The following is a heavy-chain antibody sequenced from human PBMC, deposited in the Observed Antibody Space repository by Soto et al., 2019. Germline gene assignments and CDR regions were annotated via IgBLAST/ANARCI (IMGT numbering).Heavy chain of an antibody. CDR2: IIPIFGTA. V-gene: IGHV1-69*13. J-gene: IGHJ3*02. CDR1: GGTFSSYA. Sequence: SVKVSCKASGGTFSSYAISWVRQAPGQGLEWMGGIIPIFGTANYAQKFQGRVTITADESTSTAYMELSSLRSEDTAVYYCARDYYGSGSPDAFDIWGQGTMVTVSS. D-gene: IGHD3-10*01. CDR3: ARDYYGSGSPDAFDI.